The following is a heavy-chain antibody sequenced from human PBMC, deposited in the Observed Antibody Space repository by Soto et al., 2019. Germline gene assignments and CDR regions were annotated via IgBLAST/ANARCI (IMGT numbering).Heavy chain of an antibody. CDR2: ISDRGGST. V-gene: IGHV3-23*01. CDR1: GFSFSSNT. CDR3: AKGTYYYGSAPYYFDY. D-gene: IGHD3-10*01. J-gene: IGHJ4*02. Sequence: GGSLRLSCAASGFSFSSNTMSCVRQAPPRGLEWVLGISDRGGSTYYDDSVKGRFTISRDNSKNTLYLQLNSLSAEDTAVYYCAKGTYYYGSAPYYFDYWGQGTLVTVSS.